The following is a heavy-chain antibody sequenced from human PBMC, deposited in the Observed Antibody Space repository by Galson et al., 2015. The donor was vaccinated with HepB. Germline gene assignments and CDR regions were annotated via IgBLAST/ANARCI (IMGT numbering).Heavy chain of an antibody. CDR1: GGSISSYY. J-gene: IGHJ3*02. V-gene: IGHV4-59*01. CDR2: IYYSGST. Sequence: SETLSLTCTVSGGSISSYYLSWIRQPPGKGLEWIGYIYYSGSTNYNPSLKSRVTISVDTSKNQFSLKLSSVTAADTAVYYCARENAMTNAFDIWGQGTMVTVSS. D-gene: IGHD2-2*01. CDR3: ARENAMTNAFDI.